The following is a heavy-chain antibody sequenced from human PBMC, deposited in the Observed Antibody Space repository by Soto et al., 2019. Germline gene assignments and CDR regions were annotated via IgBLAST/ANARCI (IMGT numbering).Heavy chain of an antibody. V-gene: IGHV4-30-4*01. CDR1: GGSISSGDYY. CDR2: IYYSGST. Sequence: SETLSLTCTVSGGSISSGDYYWSWIRHPPGKGLEWIGYIYYSGSTYYNPSLKSRVTISVDTSKNQFSLKLSSVTAADTAVYYCARGVCSGGSCYRGFDPWGQGTLVTVSS. J-gene: IGHJ5*02. D-gene: IGHD2-15*01. CDR3: ARGVCSGGSCYRGFDP.